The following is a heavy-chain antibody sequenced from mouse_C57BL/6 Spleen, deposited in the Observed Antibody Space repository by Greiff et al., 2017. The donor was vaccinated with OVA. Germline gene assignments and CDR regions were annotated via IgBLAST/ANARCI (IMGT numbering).Heavy chain of an antibody. CDR1: GFTFSSYG. Sequence: DVQLVESGGDLVKPGGSLKLSCAASGFTFSSYGMSWVRQTPDKRLEWVATLSSGGSYTYYPDSVKGRFTISRDNAKNTLYLQMSSLKSEDTAMYYCARHEGLRFAYWGQGTLVTVSA. CDR3: ARHEGLRFAY. CDR2: LSSGGSYT. V-gene: IGHV5-6*01. J-gene: IGHJ3*01. D-gene: IGHD2-4*01.